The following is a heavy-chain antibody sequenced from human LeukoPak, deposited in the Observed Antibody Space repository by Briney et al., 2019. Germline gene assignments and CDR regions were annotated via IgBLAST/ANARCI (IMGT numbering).Heavy chain of an antibody. V-gene: IGHV3-7*01. J-gene: IGHJ1*01. CDR2: IKQDGSEK. Sequence: GGSLRLSCAASGFTFNTYTMNWVRQAPGKGLEWVANIKQDGSEKYYVDSVKGRFTISRDNAKNSLYLQMNSLRAEDTAVYYCARDRYFQHWGQGTLVTVSS. CDR3: ARDRYFQH. CDR1: GFTFNTYT.